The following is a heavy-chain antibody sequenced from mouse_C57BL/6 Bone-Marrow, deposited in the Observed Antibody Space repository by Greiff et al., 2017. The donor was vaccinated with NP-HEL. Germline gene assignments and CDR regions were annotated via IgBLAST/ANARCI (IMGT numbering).Heavy chain of an antibody. V-gene: IGHV5-4*03. Sequence: EVKLVESGGGLVKPGGSLKLSCAASGFTFSSYAMSWVRQTPEQRLAWVATISDGGSYTYYPDNVKGRFTISRDNAKNNLYLQKSHLKSEDTAMYYCASRWLLRCAYWGQGTLVTVSA. CDR1: GFTFSSYA. CDR2: ISDGGSYT. CDR3: ASRWLLRCAY. D-gene: IGHD2-3*01. J-gene: IGHJ3*01.